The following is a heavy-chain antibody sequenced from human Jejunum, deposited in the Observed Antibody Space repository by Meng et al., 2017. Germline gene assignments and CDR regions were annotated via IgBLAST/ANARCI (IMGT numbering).Heavy chain of an antibody. D-gene: IGHD1-26*01. CDR2: IYYSGST. J-gene: IGHJ4*02. V-gene: IGHV4-30-4*01. Sequence: ESGPGLLKPSQTLSLTLTVSADSFNSPDYYWSRIRQPPEKGLELTRYIYYSGSTYYHPSLKRRVSISGDTSNKQVSLKLTSVTAADTAVYYCARSPYSGSALPFFDYWGQGSLVTVSS. CDR1: ADSFNSPDYY. CDR3: ARSPYSGSALPFFDY.